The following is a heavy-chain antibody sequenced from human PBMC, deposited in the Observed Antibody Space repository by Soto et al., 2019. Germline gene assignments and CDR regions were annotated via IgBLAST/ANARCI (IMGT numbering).Heavy chain of an antibody. CDR1: GFTFTGYS. CDR2: ISSTTNYI. J-gene: IGHJ4*02. CDR3: ARETEDLTSNFDY. Sequence: GGSLRLSCAASGFTFTGYSMNWVRQAPGKGLEWVSSISSTTNYIYYADSMKGRFTVSRDNAKNSVYLEMNSLSAEDTAVYYCARETEDLTSNFDYWGQGTLVTVSS. V-gene: IGHV3-21*01.